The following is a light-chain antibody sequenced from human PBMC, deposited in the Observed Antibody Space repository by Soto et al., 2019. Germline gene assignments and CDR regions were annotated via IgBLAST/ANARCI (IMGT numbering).Light chain of an antibody. Sequence: ALTQPPSASGTPGQRVTISCSGSSSNIGSNYVYWHQQLPGTAPRLLIYKDNQRPSGVPDRFSGSKSGTSASLAISGLRSEDEADYYCVAWDDSLSAWVFGGGTKVTV. CDR3: VAWDDSLSAWV. CDR1: SSNIGSNY. J-gene: IGLJ3*02. CDR2: KDN. V-gene: IGLV1-47*01.